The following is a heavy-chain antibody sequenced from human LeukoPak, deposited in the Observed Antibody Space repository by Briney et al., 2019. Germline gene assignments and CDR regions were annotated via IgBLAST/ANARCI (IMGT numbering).Heavy chain of an antibody. J-gene: IGHJ6*03. CDR3: AKALRTYNDDLTGYVHYSFYMDV. CDR2: ISGSGGST. D-gene: IGHD3-9*01. Sequence: PGGSLRLSCAASGFTFSSYGMSWVRQAPGKGLEWVSAISGSGGSTYYADSLKGRFTISRDNSKNTLYLQMNSLRAEDAAVYYCAKALRTYNDDLTGYVHYSFYMDVWGKGTTVTISS. V-gene: IGHV3-23*01. CDR1: GFTFSSYG.